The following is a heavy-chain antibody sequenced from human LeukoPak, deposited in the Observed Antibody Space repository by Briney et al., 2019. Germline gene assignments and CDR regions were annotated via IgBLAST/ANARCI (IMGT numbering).Heavy chain of an antibody. Sequence: PGGSLRLSCVPSGFTVSSNCMSWVRRAPGKGLEWVSLIYSDGSTYYSDSVKGRFTISRDNSKNTLYLQMNSLRAEDTAVYYCARVVGGSYNPTFDYWGQGTLVTVSS. J-gene: IGHJ4*02. D-gene: IGHD1-26*01. V-gene: IGHV3-53*01. CDR2: IYSDGST. CDR3: ARVVGGSYNPTFDY. CDR1: GFTVSSNC.